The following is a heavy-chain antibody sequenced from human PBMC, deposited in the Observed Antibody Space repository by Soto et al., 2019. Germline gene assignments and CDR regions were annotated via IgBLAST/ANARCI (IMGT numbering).Heavy chain of an antibody. CDR1: GFTFSTYA. V-gene: IGHV3-33*01. J-gene: IGHJ4*02. Sequence: QPGGSLRLSCAASGFTFSTYAMHWVRQAPGKGLEWVAAIWYDGSNKYYADSVKGQFIISRDNSKNTLYLQMNSLRAEDTAVYYCAREKDCSSASCYRGHFDYWGQGTLVTVSS. D-gene: IGHD2-2*01. CDR3: AREKDCSSASCYRGHFDY. CDR2: IWYDGSNK.